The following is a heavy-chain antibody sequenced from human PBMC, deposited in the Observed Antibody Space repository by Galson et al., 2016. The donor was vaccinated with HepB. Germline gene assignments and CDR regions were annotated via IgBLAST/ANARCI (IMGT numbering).Heavy chain of an antibody. CDR3: ARAPYSNGWYSRYGMDV. V-gene: IGHV6-1*01. CDR2: TYYRSKWYN. J-gene: IGHJ4*02. Sequence: CAISGDSVSSNDAAWNWIRQSPSGGLEWLGRTYYRSKWYNDYAVSVKSRIIINPDTSKNQFSLQLKSVTPEDTAVYYCARAPYSNGWYSRYGMDVWGQGTLVTVSS. CDR1: GDSVSSNDAA. D-gene: IGHD6-19*01.